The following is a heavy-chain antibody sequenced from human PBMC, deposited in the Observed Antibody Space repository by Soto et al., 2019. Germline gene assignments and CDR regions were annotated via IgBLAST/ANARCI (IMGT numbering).Heavy chain of an antibody. CDR2: IYYSGST. Sequence: SETLSLTCTASGGSISSYYWSWIRQPPGKGLEWIGYIYYSGSTNYNPSLKSRVTISVDTSKNQFSLKLSSVTAADTAVYYCARESSEDGYNYHYFDYWGQGTLVTVSS. V-gene: IGHV4-59*01. J-gene: IGHJ4*02. CDR1: GGSISSYY. D-gene: IGHD5-12*01. CDR3: ARESSEDGYNYHYFDY.